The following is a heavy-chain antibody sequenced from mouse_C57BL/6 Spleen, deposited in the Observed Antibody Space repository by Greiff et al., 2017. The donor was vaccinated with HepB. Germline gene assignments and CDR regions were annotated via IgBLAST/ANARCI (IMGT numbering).Heavy chain of an antibody. V-gene: IGHV1-61*01. J-gene: IGHJ1*03. Sequence: VKLQQPGAELVRPGSSVKLSCKASGYTFTSYWMDWVKQRPGQGLEWIGNIYPSDSETHYNQKFKDKATLTVDKSSSTAYMQLSSLTSEDSAVYYCARRYYGWYFDVWGTGTTVTVSS. CDR1: GYTFTSYW. D-gene: IGHD1-1*01. CDR3: ARRYYGWYFDV. CDR2: IYPSDSET.